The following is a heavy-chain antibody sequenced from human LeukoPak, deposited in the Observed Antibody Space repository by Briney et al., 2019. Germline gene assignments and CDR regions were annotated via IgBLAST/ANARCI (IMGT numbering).Heavy chain of an antibody. CDR3: ARRMAAAELDY. CDR1: GYTFTSYG. CDR2: ISAYNGNT. D-gene: IGHD6-13*01. Sequence: GASVKVSCKASGYTFTSYGISWVRQAPGQGLEWMGWISAYNGNTNYAQKLQGRFTMTTATSTSTAYMELRSLRSDDTAVYYCARRMAAAELDYWGQGTLVTVSS. J-gene: IGHJ4*02. V-gene: IGHV1-18*01.